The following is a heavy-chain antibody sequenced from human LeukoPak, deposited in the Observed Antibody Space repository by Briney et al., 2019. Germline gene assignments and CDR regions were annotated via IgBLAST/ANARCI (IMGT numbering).Heavy chain of an antibody. J-gene: IGHJ1*01. CDR2: INHSGST. V-gene: IGHV4-34*01. Sequence: PSETLSLTCAVYGGSFSGYYWSWIRQSPGKGLEWIGEINHSGSTNYNPSLKSRVTISVDTSKNQFSLKLSSVSAADTAVYYCARGVHPFQHWGQGTLVTVSS. CDR3: ARGVHPFQH. CDR1: GGSFSGYY.